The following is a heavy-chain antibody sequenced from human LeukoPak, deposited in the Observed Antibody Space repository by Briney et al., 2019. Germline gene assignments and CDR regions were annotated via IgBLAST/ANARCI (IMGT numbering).Heavy chain of an antibody. Sequence: ASVKVSCKAAGGTFSSYAISWVRQAPGQGLEWMGGIIPIFGTANYAQKFQGRVTITADKSTSTAYMELSSLRSEDTAVYYCARDGQQQPSYNWFDPWGQGTLVTVSS. CDR2: IIPIFGTA. J-gene: IGHJ5*02. CDR1: GGTFSSYA. D-gene: IGHD6-13*01. CDR3: ARDGQQQPSYNWFDP. V-gene: IGHV1-69*06.